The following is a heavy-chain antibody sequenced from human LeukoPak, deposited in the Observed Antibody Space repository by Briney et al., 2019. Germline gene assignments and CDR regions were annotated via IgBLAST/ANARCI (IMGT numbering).Heavy chain of an antibody. Sequence: GGSLRLSCAASGFTFSDAWMSWVRQAPGKGLEWVGRIKSKTDGGTTDYAAPVKGRFTISRDDSKNTLYLQMNSLKTEDTAVYYCARAPEWAADQAFDIWGQGTMVTVSS. CDR2: IKSKTDGGTT. J-gene: IGHJ3*02. V-gene: IGHV3-15*01. CDR3: ARAPEWAADQAFDI. CDR1: GFTFSDAW. D-gene: IGHD6-13*01.